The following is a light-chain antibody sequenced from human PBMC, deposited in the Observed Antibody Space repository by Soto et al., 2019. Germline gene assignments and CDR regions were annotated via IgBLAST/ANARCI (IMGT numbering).Light chain of an antibody. CDR1: SSDVGGYKY. Sequence: QSALTQPASVSGSPGQSITISCTGTSSDVGGYKYVSWYQQHPGKAPKLMIYEVSYRPSGVSNRFSGSKSGNTASLTISGLQAEDESDYYCRSYTSSNTWVFGGGTKLTVL. J-gene: IGLJ3*02. V-gene: IGLV2-14*01. CDR2: EVS. CDR3: RSYTSSNTWV.